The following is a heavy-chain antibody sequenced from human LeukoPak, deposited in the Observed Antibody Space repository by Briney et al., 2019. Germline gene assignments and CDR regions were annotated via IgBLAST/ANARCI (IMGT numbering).Heavy chain of an antibody. CDR1: GYIFTTYF. D-gene: IGHD2-2*01. CDR3: VRDGYCSRSNCLWAGCFDP. CDR2: INPNNGDT. J-gene: IGHJ5*02. Sequence: GASVKVSCKASGYIFTTYFIHWVRQAPGQGLEWMGWINPNNGDTKYAQKFQGRITMTRDSSLSTAYMELSSLRSDDTAVYYCVRDGYCSRSNCLWAGCFDPWGQGTLLTVSS. V-gene: IGHV1-2*02.